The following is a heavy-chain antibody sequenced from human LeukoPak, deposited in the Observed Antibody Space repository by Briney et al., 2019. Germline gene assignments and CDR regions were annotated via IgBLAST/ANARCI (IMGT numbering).Heavy chain of an antibody. Sequence: GSLRLSCAASGFTFSSYSMNWVRQAPGKGLEWVSYISSSSSTIYYADSVKGRFTISRDNAKNSLYLQMNSLRAEDTAVYYCARDLELLSPTYYYYYYMDVWGKGTTVTVSS. CDR1: GFTFSSYS. J-gene: IGHJ6*03. CDR3: ARDLELLSPTYYYYYYMDV. D-gene: IGHD3-10*01. V-gene: IGHV3-48*01. CDR2: ISSSSSTI.